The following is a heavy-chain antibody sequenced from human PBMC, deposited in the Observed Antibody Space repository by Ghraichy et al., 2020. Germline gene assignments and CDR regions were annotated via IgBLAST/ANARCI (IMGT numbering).Heavy chain of an antibody. J-gene: IGHJ4*02. CDR3: ARGSYGEYGLDY. CDR2: IYSGGST. V-gene: IGHV3-53*01. CDR1: GFTVSSNY. D-gene: IGHD4-17*01. Sequence: GGSLRLSCAASGFTVSSNYMSWVRQAPGKGLEWVSVIYSGGSTYYADSVKGRFTISRDNSKNTLYLQMNSMRAEDTAVYYCARGSYGEYGLDYWGQGTLVTVSS.